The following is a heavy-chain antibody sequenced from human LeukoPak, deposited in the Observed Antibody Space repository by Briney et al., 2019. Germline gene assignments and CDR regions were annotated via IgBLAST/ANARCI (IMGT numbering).Heavy chain of an antibody. D-gene: IGHD5-18*01. CDR1: GGSVSSGSYY. V-gene: IGHV4-61*01. CDR2: IYYSGST. Sequence: SETLSLTCTVSGGSVSSGSYYWSWIRQPPGKGLEWIGYIYYSGSTNYNPSLKSRVTISVDTSKNQFSLKLSSVTAADTAVYYCARGRGYSYVNWAQGTLVTVSS. J-gene: IGHJ4*02. CDR3: ARGRGYSYVN.